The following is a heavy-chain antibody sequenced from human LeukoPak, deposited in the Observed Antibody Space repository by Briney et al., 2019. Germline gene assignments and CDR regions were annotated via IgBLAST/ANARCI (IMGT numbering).Heavy chain of an antibody. J-gene: IGHJ4*02. CDR2: INHSGST. Sequence: PSETQSLTCAVYGGSFSGYYWSWIRQPPGKGLEWIGEINHSGSTNYNPSLKSRVTISVDTSKNQFSLKLSSVTAADTAVYYCARGRERHYYDSSGYQNLYYFDYWGQGTLVTASS. CDR3: ARGRERHYYDSSGYQNLYYFDY. CDR1: GGSFSGYY. V-gene: IGHV4-34*01. D-gene: IGHD3-22*01.